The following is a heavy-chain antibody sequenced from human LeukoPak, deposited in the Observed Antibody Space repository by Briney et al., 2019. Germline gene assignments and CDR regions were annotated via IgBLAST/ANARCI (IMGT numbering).Heavy chain of an antibody. J-gene: IGHJ4*02. D-gene: IGHD1-26*01. Sequence: PGGSLRLSCVGSGFTVNSSFMSWVRQAPGKGLEWVANIKPDGSEKYYVDSVKGRFTISRDNAKNSLYLQMNSLRAEDTAVYYCARGAINYDYWGQGTLVTVSS. CDR2: IKPDGSEK. CDR1: GFTVNSSF. V-gene: IGHV3-7*05. CDR3: ARGAINYDY.